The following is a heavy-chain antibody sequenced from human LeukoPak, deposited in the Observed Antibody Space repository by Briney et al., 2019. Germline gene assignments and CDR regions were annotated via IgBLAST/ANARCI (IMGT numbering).Heavy chain of an antibody. J-gene: IGHJ4*02. Sequence: APVKVSCKASGYTFTGYYMHWVRQAPGQGLEWMGRISPNSGGTNYAQKFQGRVTMTRDTSISTAYMELSRLRSDDTAVYYCARVRWRGYGDYGSDYWGQGTLVTVSS. CDR1: GYTFTGYY. V-gene: IGHV1-2*06. CDR2: ISPNSGGT. CDR3: ARVRWRGYGDYGSDY. D-gene: IGHD4-17*01.